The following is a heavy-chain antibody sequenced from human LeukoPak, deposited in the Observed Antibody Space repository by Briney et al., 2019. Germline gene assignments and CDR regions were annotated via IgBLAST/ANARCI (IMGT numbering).Heavy chain of an antibody. V-gene: IGHV4-59*01. CDR2: IYYSGRT. CDR3: AKAPNDSGGYYDPDGLDV. CDR1: GGSISSYY. Sequence: NPSETLSLTCTVSGGSISSYYWSWIRQPPGKGLEWIGYIYYSGRTNYNPSLKSRVTISIDTSKNQFSLKLSSVTAADTAVYYCAKAPNDSGGYYDPDGLDVWGQGTTVTVSS. J-gene: IGHJ6*02. D-gene: IGHD3-22*01.